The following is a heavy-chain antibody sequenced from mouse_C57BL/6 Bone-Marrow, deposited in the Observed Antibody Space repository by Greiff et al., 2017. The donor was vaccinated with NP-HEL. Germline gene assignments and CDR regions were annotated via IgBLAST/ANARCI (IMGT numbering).Heavy chain of an antibody. D-gene: IGHD1-1*01. Sequence: VQLQQPGAELVRPGTSVKLSCKASGYTFTSYWMHWVKQRPGQGLEWIGVIDPSDSYTNYNQKFKGKATLTVDTSSSTAYMQLSSLTSEDSAVYYCARSTVVAVDYWGQGTTLTVSS. V-gene: IGHV1-59*01. CDR3: ARSTVVAVDY. J-gene: IGHJ2*01. CDR1: GYTFTSYW. CDR2: IDPSDSYT.